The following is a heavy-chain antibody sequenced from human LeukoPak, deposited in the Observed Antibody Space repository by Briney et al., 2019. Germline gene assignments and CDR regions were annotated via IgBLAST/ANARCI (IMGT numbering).Heavy chain of an antibody. CDR2: IYYTGNT. J-gene: IGHJ4*02. CDR3: ARGRVAYSAYYFDY. V-gene: IGHV4-59*01. Sequence: SETLSLTCTLAGDSITHYFWGWIRQPPGNGLEWIGYIYYTGNTNYKPSLKSRVTISVDTSTNQFSLRLRSVTAADTAVYYCARGRVAYSAYYFDYWGRGTLVTVSS. CDR1: GDSITHYF. D-gene: IGHD2-15*01.